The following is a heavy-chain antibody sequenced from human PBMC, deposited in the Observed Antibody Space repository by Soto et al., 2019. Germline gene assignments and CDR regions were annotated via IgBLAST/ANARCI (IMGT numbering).Heavy chain of an antibody. V-gene: IGHV4-59*01. CDR1: GGSISSYY. CDR3: ARDYYGSGSPPLGY. Sequence: QVQLQESGPGLVKPSETLSLTCTVSGGSISSYYWSWIRQPPGKGLEWIGYIYYSGSTNYNPSLKSRVTISVDTSKNQFSLKLSSVTAADTAVYSCARDYYGSGSPPLGYWGQGTLVTVSS. J-gene: IGHJ4*02. CDR2: IYYSGST. D-gene: IGHD3-10*01.